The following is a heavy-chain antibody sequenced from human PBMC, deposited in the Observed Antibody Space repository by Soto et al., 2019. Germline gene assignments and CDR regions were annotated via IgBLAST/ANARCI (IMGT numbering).Heavy chain of an antibody. CDR2: ISWDGGST. CDR1: GFTFDDYT. D-gene: IGHD5-18*01. J-gene: IGHJ6*02. CDR3: AKESGYSYGYPWGGMDV. V-gene: IGHV3-43*01. Sequence: GGSLRLSCAASGFTFDDYTMHWVRQAPGKGLEWVSLISWDGGSTYYADSVKGRFTISRDNSKNSLYLQMNSLRTEDTALYYCAKESGYSYGYPWGGMDVWGQGTTVTVSS.